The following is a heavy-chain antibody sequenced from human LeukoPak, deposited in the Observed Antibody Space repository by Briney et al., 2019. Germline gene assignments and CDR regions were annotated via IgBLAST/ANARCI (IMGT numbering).Heavy chain of an antibody. CDR2: IYYSGST. CDR1: GGSISSSSYY. Sequence: SETLSLTCTVSGGSISSSSYYWGWIRQHPGKGLEWIGYIYYSGSTYYNPSLKSRVTISVDTSKNQFSLKLSSVTAADTAVYYCARAIKQGYYYDSSGYAFDIWGQGTMVTVSS. CDR3: ARAIKQGYYYDSSGYAFDI. V-gene: IGHV4-31*03. D-gene: IGHD3-22*01. J-gene: IGHJ3*02.